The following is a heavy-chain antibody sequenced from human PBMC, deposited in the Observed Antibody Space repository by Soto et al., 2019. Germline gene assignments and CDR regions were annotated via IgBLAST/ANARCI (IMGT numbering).Heavy chain of an antibody. D-gene: IGHD5-18*01. CDR3: ASTTGYSYGYSGPFDY. J-gene: IGHJ4*02. CDR1: GGTFSSYA. CDR2: IIPIFGTA. Sequence: QVQLVQSGAEVKKPGSSVKVSCKASGGTFSSYAISWVRQAPGQGLEWMGGIIPIFGTANYAQKFQGRVKITADKSTSTAYMELSSLRSEDTAVYYCASTTGYSYGYSGPFDYWGQGTLVTVSS. V-gene: IGHV1-69*06.